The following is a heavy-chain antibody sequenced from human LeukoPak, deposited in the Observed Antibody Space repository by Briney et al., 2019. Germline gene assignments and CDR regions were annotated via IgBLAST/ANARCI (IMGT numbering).Heavy chain of an antibody. J-gene: IGHJ6*02. D-gene: IGHD6-13*01. CDR1: GYTFTSYG. Sequence: ASVKVSCKASGYTFTSYGISWVRQAPGQGLEWMGWISAYNGNTNYAQKLQGRVTMTTDTSTSTAYMELRSLRSDDTAVYYCVRDYSSSWGYYYYYGMDVWGQGTTVTVSS. CDR2: ISAYNGNT. V-gene: IGHV1-18*01. CDR3: VRDYSSSWGYYYYYGMDV.